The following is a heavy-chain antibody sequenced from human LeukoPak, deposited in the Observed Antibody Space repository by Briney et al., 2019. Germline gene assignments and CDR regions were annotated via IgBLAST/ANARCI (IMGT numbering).Heavy chain of an antibody. D-gene: IGHD3-3*01. CDR3: ARSSGTFWSYYFPLDF. J-gene: IGHJ4*02. CDR2: IKQDGSEK. V-gene: IGHV3-7*01. CDR1: GFTFSSYW. Sequence: PGGSLRLSCAASGFTFSSYWMSWVRQAPGKGLEWVANIKQDGSEKYYVDSVKGRFTISRDNAKNSLYLQMNSLRAEDTAVYYCARSSGTFWSYYFPLDFWGQKTLVTVSS.